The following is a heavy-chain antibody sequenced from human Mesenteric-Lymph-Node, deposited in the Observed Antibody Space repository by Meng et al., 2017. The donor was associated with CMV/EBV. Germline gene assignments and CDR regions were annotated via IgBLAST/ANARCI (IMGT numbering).Heavy chain of an antibody. J-gene: IGHJ4*02. D-gene: IGHD3-10*01. CDR2: IKQDGSEK. V-gene: IGHV3-7*01. CDR3: ARDYGVFY. CDR1: GFTVSSNY. Sequence: GGSLRLSCAASGFTVSSNYMSWVRQAPGKGLEWVANIKQDGSEKYYVDSVEGRFTISRDNAQNSLYLQMNSLRAEDTAVYYCARDYGVFYWGQGTLVTVSS.